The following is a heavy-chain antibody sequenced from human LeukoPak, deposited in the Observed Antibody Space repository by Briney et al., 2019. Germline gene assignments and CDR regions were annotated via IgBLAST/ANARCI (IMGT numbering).Heavy chain of an antibody. D-gene: IGHD3-10*01. J-gene: IGHJ4*02. Sequence: SVKVSCKASGYTFTSYGISWVRQAPGQGLEWMGGIIPIFGTANYAQKFQGRVTITADKSTSTAYMELSSLRSEDTAVYYCARDGVWFGELPRNPFDYWGQGTLVTVSS. CDR3: ARDGVWFGELPRNPFDY. CDR1: GYTFTSYG. V-gene: IGHV1-69*06. CDR2: IIPIFGTA.